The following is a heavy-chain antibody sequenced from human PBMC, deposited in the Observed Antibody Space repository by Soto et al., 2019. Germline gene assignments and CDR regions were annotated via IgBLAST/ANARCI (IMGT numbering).Heavy chain of an antibody. CDR3: ARSRNIAAAGTGFYYYALDV. CDR2: ISYDGSKE. CDR1: GFTFSAYS. Sequence: QVQLVESGGGVVQPGRSLRLSCAASGFTFSAYSLHWVRQAPGKGLEWVAAISYDGSKEYYADSVKGRITISRDNSKNTLYLQMNSLRAEDTAVFYCARSRNIAAAGTGFYYYALDVWGQGTTVTVSS. D-gene: IGHD6-13*01. V-gene: IGHV3-30-3*01. J-gene: IGHJ6*02.